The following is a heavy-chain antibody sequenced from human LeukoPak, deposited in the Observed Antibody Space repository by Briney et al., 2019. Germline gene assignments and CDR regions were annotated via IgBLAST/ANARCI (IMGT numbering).Heavy chain of an antibody. Sequence: PGGSLRLSCAASGFTFDDYGMSWVRQAPGKGLEWVSGINWNGGSTGYADSVKGRFTISRDNAKNSLYLQMNSLRAEDTALYHCARVVPPGITGTYWFDPWGQGTLVAVSS. CDR2: INWNGGST. D-gene: IGHD1-20*01. CDR3: ARVVPPGITGTYWFDP. J-gene: IGHJ5*02. V-gene: IGHV3-20*01. CDR1: GFTFDDYG.